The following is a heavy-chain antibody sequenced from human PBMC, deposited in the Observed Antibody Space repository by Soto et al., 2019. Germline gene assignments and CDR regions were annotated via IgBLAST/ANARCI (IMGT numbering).Heavy chain of an antibody. D-gene: IGHD5-12*01. V-gene: IGHV4-34*01. Sequence: VQLRQWGAGLLKPSETLSLTCAVYGGSFSGYYWSWIRQPPGKGLEWIGEINHSGSTNYNPSLKSRVTISVDTSKNQFSLKLSSVTAADTAVYYCARGKSWGQLRAYSGYRHLRAGLDFDYWGQGTLVTVSS. CDR2: INHSGST. CDR1: GGSFSGYY. CDR3: ARGKSWGQLRAYSGYRHLRAGLDFDY. J-gene: IGHJ4*02.